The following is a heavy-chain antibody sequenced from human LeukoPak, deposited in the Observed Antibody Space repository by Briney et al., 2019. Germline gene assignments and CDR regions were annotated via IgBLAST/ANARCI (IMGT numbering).Heavy chain of an antibody. CDR2: FYPGDSVT. CDR3: ARFRPSVVAGHFDY. J-gene: IGHJ4*02. Sequence: RGESPKILCKGSGYSFTSYWIGWVRQMPGKGLESMGIFYPGDSVTRYSPSFHGQVTISADKSISTAYLQWSSLKASDTAMYYCARFRPSVVAGHFDYWGQGTLVTVSS. CDR1: GYSFTSYW. V-gene: IGHV5-51*01. D-gene: IGHD6-19*01.